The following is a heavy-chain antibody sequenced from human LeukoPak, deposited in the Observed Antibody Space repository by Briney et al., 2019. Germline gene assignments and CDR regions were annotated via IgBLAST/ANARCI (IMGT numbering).Heavy chain of an antibody. CDR1: GFTAVNNS. J-gene: IGHJ4*02. CDR3: ARGNYVWGSYRDYYFDY. D-gene: IGHD3-16*02. CDR2: IYSGGNT. Sequence: GGSLRLSCEALGFTAVNNSMGWFGQVQGKGLGGASVIYSGGNTYYADSVKGRFTISRDNAKNSLYLQMNSLRAEDTAVYYCARGNYVWGSYRDYYFDYWGQGTLVTVSS. V-gene: IGHV3-53*01.